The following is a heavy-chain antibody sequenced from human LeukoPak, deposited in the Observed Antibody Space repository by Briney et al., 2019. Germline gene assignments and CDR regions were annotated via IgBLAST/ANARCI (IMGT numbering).Heavy chain of an antibody. CDR1: GGSISSYY. Sequence: SETLSLTCTVSGGSISSYYWSWIRQPPGKGLEWIGYIYYSGSTNYNPSLKSRVTISVDTSKNQFSLKLSSVTAADTAVYYCARDTYYYDSSGYRFDYWGQGTLVTVSS. V-gene: IGHV4-59*01. CDR2: IYYSGST. CDR3: ARDTYYYDSSGYRFDY. D-gene: IGHD3-22*01. J-gene: IGHJ4*02.